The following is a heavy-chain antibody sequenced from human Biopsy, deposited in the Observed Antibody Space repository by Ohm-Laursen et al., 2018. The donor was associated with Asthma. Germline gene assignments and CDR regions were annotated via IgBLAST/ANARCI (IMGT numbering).Heavy chain of an antibody. CDR3: ARGPNYHGSGRAPIGMDV. CDR1: GGSMSSSSYY. D-gene: IGHD3-10*01. J-gene: IGHJ6*02. CDR2: ISYTGSA. Sequence: GTLSLTCTVSGGSMSSSSYYWGWIRQPPGKGLEWMGSISYTGSAYHNPSLKSRVTISVDTSKNHFSLKLSSVTAADTAVYYCARGPNYHGSGRAPIGMDVWGQGTTVTVSS. V-gene: IGHV4-39*02.